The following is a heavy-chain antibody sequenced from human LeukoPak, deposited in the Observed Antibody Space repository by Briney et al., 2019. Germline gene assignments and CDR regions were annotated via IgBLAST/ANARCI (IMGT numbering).Heavy chain of an antibody. CDR1: GGSISSSSYY. Sequence: SETLSLTCTVSGGSISSSSYYWGWIRQPPGKGLEWIGSIYYSGSTYYNPSLKSRVTISVDTSKNQFSLKLSSVTAADTAVYYCASWSYSSSWYRSFDYWGQGTLVTVSS. D-gene: IGHD6-13*01. J-gene: IGHJ4*02. V-gene: IGHV4-39*07. CDR2: IYYSGST. CDR3: ASWSYSSSWYRSFDY.